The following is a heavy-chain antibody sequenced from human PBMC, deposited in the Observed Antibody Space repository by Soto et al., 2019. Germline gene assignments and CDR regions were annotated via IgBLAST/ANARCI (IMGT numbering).Heavy chain of an antibody. J-gene: IGHJ6*03. CDR3: ARIGRVTTSGYYYYYYMDV. D-gene: IGHD4-4*01. V-gene: IGHV2-70*11. CDR2: IDWDDDK. Sequence: SGPTLVNPTQTLTLTCTFSGFSLSTSGMCVSWIRQPPGKALEWLARIDWDDDKYYSTSLKTRLTISKDTSKNQVVLTMTNMDPVDTATYYCARIGRVTTSGYYYYYYMDVWGKGTTVTVSS. CDR1: GFSLSTSGMC.